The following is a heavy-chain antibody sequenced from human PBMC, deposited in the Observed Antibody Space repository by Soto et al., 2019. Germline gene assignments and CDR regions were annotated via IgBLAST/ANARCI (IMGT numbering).Heavy chain of an antibody. CDR1: GGSFRGYY. D-gene: IGHD3-9*01. Sequence: QVQLQQWGAGPLRPLETLSLTCGVSGGSFRGYYWAWIRQSPGKGLEWIGEINDRGSINYNPSLKSRVSISVDTSKNHYSLNLRSVTAADTAGYYCARESHDILTGPPWVWYFDLWGRGTLVTVSS. V-gene: IGHV4-34*01. J-gene: IGHJ2*01. CDR2: INDRGSI. CDR3: ARESHDILTGPPWVWYFDL.